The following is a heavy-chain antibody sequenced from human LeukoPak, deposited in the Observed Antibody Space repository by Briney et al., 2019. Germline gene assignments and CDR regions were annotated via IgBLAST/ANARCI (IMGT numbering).Heavy chain of an antibody. Sequence: SQSLSISCTASGGPISSYYWSWILQPPGNGLDRIAYIHYSGSANYNPSLKSRVTISLDMSKTQFSLKLSSVTAADTAVYYCARFQLVGLNYYYYGMDVWAQGTTVTVSS. CDR1: GGPISSYY. CDR2: IHYSGSA. V-gene: IGHV4-59*01. D-gene: IGHD1-26*01. CDR3: ARFQLVGLNYYYYGMDV. J-gene: IGHJ6*02.